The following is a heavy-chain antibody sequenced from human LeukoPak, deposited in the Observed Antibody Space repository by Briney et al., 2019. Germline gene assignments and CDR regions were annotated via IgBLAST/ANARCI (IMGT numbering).Heavy chain of an antibody. CDR1: GFTFSNYG. D-gene: IGHD3-10*01. V-gene: IGHV3-30*03. J-gene: IGHJ4*02. CDR3: EALWGSGSNYYDY. CDR2: ISYDGSNK. Sequence: GRSLRLCCAASGFTFSNYGMHWVRQAPGKGLEWVAFISYDGSNKYYADSVKGRFTISRDNSKNTLYLQMDSLRAADTAVYYCEALWGSGSNYYDYWGQGTLVTVSS.